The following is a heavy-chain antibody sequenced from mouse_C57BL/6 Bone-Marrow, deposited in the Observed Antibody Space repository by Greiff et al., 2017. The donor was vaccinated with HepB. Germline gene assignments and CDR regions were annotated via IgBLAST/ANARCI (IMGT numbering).Heavy chain of an antibody. CDR1: GYTFTSYG. Sequence: QVQLQQSGAELARPGASVKLSCKASGYTFTSYGISWVKQRTGQGLEWIGEIYPRRGNTYYNEKFQGKATLPADKSSSTAYMELRSLTAEYSAVYFCARSFSHYWGHGTTLTVSS. J-gene: IGHJ2*01. CDR3: ARSFSHY. V-gene: IGHV1-81*01. CDR2: IYPRRGNT.